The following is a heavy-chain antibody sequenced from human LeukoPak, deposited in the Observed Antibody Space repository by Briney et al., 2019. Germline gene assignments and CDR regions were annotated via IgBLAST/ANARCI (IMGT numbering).Heavy chain of an antibody. Sequence: SQTLSLTCTVSGGSISSGSYYWSWIRQPAGKGLEWIGRIYTSGSTNYNPSLKSRVTISVDTSKNQFSLKLSSVTAADTAVYYWARGVAALHAFDIWGQGTMVTVSS. CDR3: ARGVAALHAFDI. V-gene: IGHV4-61*02. J-gene: IGHJ3*02. D-gene: IGHD6-6*01. CDR2: IYTSGST. CDR1: GGSISSGSYY.